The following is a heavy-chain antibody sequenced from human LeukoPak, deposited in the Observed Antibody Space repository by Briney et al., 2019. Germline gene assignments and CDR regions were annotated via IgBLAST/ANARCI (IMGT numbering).Heavy chain of an antibody. Sequence: SETLSLTCAVYGENFSIYFYSWIRQPPGKGLEWIANIYYAGSSNYNPSLKSRVSVSIDASKNQLSLKLTSVTAADTAIYYCARQAVIIPTGMEGPWFDPWGQGTLVTVSS. CDR2: IYYAGSS. V-gene: IGHV4-59*08. J-gene: IGHJ5*02. D-gene: IGHD2/OR15-2a*01. CDR1: GENFSIYF. CDR3: ARQAVIIPTGMEGPWFDP.